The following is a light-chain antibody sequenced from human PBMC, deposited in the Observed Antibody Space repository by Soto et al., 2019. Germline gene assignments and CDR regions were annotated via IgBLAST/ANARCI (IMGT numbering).Light chain of an antibody. J-gene: IGLJ1*01. V-gene: IGLV1-47*01. CDR2: RNN. CDR3: AAWDDSLSGL. CDR1: SSNIGSNY. Sequence: QSALTQPPSASGTPGQRVTISCSGSSSNIGSNYVYWYQQLPGTAPKPLIYRNNQRPSGVPDRFSGSKSGTSASLAISGLRSEDEADYYCAAWDDSLSGLFGTGTKVTVL.